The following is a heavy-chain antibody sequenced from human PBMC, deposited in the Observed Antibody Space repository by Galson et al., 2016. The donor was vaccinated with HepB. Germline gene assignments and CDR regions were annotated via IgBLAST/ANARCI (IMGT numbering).Heavy chain of an antibody. J-gene: IGHJ5*02. CDR1: GFTFSDFY. CDR2: ISALSTST. Sequence: SLRLSCAASGFTFSDFYMSWLRQPPGKGLEWISYISALSTSTYYADSVKGRFTISRDNAKNSLYLHMSDLRADHTAVYYCATYGQSQWFDPWGQGTLVTVSS. D-gene: IGHD2-21*01. V-gene: IGHV3-11*06. CDR3: ATYGQSQWFDP.